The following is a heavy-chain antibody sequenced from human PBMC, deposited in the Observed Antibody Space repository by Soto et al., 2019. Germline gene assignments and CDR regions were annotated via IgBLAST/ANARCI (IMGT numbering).Heavy chain of an antibody. Sequence: EASVKVSCTDSGGTFSSYIITWVRQAPGQGLEWMGRIIPILDITYYAQRFQGRVTITADKSTSTAYMELSGLRAEDTAVYYCARGSDYSNYVPWGDYYYYYGMDVWGQGTTVTVSS. CDR2: IIPILDIT. J-gene: IGHJ6*02. D-gene: IGHD4-4*01. V-gene: IGHV1-69*02. CDR1: GGTFSSYI. CDR3: ARGSDYSNYVPWGDYYYYYGMDV.